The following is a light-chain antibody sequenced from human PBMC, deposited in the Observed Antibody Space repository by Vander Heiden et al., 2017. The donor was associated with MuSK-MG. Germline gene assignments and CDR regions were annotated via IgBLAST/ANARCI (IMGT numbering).Light chain of an antibody. CDR1: QSVSSN. CDR2: GAS. CDR3: QQYSNGPPLYT. V-gene: IGKV3-15*01. J-gene: IGKJ2*01. Sequence: EIVMTQSPATLSVSPGERATLSCRASQSVSSNLAWYQQKPGQAPRLLIYGASTRATGIPARFSGSGSGTEFTLTISSLQSEDFAVYYCQQYSNGPPLYTFGQGTKLEIK.